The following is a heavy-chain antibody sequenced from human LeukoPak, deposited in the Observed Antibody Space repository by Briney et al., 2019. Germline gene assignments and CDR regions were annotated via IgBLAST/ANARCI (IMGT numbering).Heavy chain of an antibody. CDR2: IIPVFGAT. CDR1: GGTFNSYS. D-gene: IGHD3-3*01. J-gene: IGHJ4*02. CDR3: ARTYYDFWSGYSGPFDY. Sequence: ASVKVSCKASGGTFNSYSISWVRQAPGQGLEWVGRIIPVFGATNYAQKFQGRVTITTDESTSTAYMELSSLRSEDTAVYYCARTYYDFWSGYSGPFDYWGQGTLVTVSS. V-gene: IGHV1-69*05.